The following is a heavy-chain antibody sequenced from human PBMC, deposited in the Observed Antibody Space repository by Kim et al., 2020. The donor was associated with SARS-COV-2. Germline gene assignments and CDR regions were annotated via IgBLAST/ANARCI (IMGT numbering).Heavy chain of an antibody. D-gene: IGHD3-10*01. CDR1: GYSFTSYW. Sequence: GESLKISCKGSGYSFTSYWIGWVRQMPGKGLEWMGIIYPGDSDTRYSPSFQGQVTISADKSISTAYLQWSSLKASDTAMYYCARHLVSSPYGPTGFDPWGQGTLVTVSS. CDR2: IYPGDSDT. J-gene: IGHJ5*02. V-gene: IGHV5-51*01. CDR3: ARHLVSSPYGPTGFDP.